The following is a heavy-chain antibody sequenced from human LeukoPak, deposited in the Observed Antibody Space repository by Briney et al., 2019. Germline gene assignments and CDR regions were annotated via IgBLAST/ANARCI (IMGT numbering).Heavy chain of an antibody. CDR2: IKSKTDGGTT. CDR3: TTQRSRITMVRGVIRSDH. V-gene: IGHV3-15*01. Sequence: PGGSLRLSCAASGFTFSNAWMSWARQGPGKGLEWVGRIKSKTDGGTTDYAAPVKGRFTISRDDSKNTLYLQMNSLKTEDTAVYYCTTQRSRITMVRGVIRSDHWGQGTLVTVSS. CDR1: GFTFSNAW. D-gene: IGHD3-10*01. J-gene: IGHJ4*02.